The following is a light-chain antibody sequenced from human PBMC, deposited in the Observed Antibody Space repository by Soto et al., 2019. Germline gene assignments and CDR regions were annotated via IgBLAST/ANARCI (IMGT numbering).Light chain of an antibody. J-gene: IGKJ2*01. CDR2: GAS. CDR3: QQYNDWPRP. CDR1: QSVTIS. V-gene: IGKV3-15*01. Sequence: EIVMTQSPATLSVSPGERATLSCRASQSVTISLAWYQQKPGQAPTLLIYGASSRATGTPVRFSGSGSGTEFTLTISSLQSEDFAVYYCQQYNDWPRPFGQGTKVDIX.